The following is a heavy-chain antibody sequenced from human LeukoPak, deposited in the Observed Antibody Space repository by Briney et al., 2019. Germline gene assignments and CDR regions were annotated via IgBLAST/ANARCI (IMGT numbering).Heavy chain of an antibody. J-gene: IGHJ6*03. V-gene: IGHV4-59*01. CDR2: IFYSGST. CDR1: GGSISSYY. CDR3: ARAKDYYYYYMDV. Sequence: SETLSLTCTVSGGSISSYYWSWIRQPPGKRLEWIGYIFYSGSTNYNPSLKSRVTISVDTSKNQFPLKLSSVTAADTAVYYCARAKDYYYYYMDVWGKGTTVTVSS.